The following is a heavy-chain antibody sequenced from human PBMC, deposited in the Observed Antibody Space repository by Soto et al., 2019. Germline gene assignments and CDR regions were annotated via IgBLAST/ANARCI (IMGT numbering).Heavy chain of an antibody. CDR3: AILLYFVIS. D-gene: IGHD2-2*02. CDR2: IYYSGST. V-gene: IGHV4-39*01. CDR1: GCSISSSSYY. J-gene: IGHJ4*02. Sequence: PSETLSLTCHVSGCSISSSSYYWGWIRQPPGKGLEWIGSIYYSGSTYYNPSLKSRVTISVDTSKNQFSLKLSSVTAADTAVYYCAILLYFVISWGQGTLVTVSS.